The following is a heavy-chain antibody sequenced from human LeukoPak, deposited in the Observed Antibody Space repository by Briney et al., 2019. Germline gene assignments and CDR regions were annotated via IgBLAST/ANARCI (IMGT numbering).Heavy chain of an antibody. CDR2: INSDGSST. CDR1: GFTFNRYW. Sequence: GGSLRLSCAASGFTFNRYWMHWVRQAPGKGLVWVSHINSDGSSTSYADSVKGRFTISRDNAKNTLYLQMNSLRAEDTAVYYCAREGLGLQSGYGMDVWGQGTTVTVSS. CDR3: AREGLGLQSGYGMDV. J-gene: IGHJ6*02. D-gene: IGHD5-24*01. V-gene: IGHV3-74*01.